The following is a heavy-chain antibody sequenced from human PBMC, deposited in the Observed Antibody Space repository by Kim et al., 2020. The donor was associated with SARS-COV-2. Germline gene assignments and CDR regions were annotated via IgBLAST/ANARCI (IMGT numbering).Heavy chain of an antibody. CDR3: ARDYYDSSGYPVSDV. CDR1: GFTFSSYG. CDR2: ISYDGSNK. Sequence: GGSLRLSCAASGFTFSSYGMHWVRQAPGKGLEWVAVISYDGSNKYYADSVKGRFTISRDNSKNTLYLQMNSLRAEDTAVYYCARDYYDSSGYPVSDVWG. J-gene: IGHJ6*02. D-gene: IGHD3-22*01. V-gene: IGHV3-33*05.